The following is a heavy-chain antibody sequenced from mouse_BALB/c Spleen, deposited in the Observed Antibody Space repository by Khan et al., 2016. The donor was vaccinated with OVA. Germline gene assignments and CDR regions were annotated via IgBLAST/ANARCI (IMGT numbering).Heavy chain of an antibody. CDR1: GYSITSDYA. CDR3: ARVYGGDFDY. CDR2: ISYSGNT. D-gene: IGHD1-1*01. V-gene: IGHV3-2*02. J-gene: IGHJ2*01. Sequence: EVQLQESGPGLVKPSQFLSLTCTVTGYSITSDYAWNWIRQFPGSKLEWMGFISYSGNTNYNPSLKSRFSITRDTSKNQFFLQLNSVTTEDTATYYCARVYGGDFDYWGQGTTLTVSS.